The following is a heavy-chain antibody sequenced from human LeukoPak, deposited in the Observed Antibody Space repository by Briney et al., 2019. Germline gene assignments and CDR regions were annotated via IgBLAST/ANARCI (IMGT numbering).Heavy chain of an antibody. Sequence: QTGGSLRLSCAASGFTFSSYAMHWVRQAPGKGLEWVAVISYDGSNKYYADSVKGRFTISRDNSKNTLYLQMNSLRAEDTAVYYCAKWVRNYDSSGYDYWGQGTLVTVSS. CDR2: ISYDGSNK. V-gene: IGHV3-30-3*02. J-gene: IGHJ4*02. CDR3: AKWVRNYDSSGYDY. D-gene: IGHD3-22*01. CDR1: GFTFSSYA.